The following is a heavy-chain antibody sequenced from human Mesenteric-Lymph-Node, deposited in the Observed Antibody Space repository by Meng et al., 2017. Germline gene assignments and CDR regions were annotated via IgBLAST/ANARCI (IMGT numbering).Heavy chain of an antibody. CDR1: GFTFSSYA. Sequence: GESLKISCAASGFTFSSYAMHWVRQAPGKGLEWVAVISYDGSNKYYADSVKGRFTISRDNAQNSLYLQMNSLRAEDTAVYYCARRSGGYFQHWGQGTLVTVSS. V-gene: IGHV3-30*04. CDR2: ISYDGSNK. D-gene: IGHD2-15*01. J-gene: IGHJ1*01. CDR3: ARRSGGYFQH.